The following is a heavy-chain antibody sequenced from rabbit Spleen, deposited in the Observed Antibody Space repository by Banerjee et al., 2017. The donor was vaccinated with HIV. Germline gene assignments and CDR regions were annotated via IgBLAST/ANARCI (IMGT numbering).Heavy chain of an antibody. V-gene: IGHV1S45*01. D-gene: IGHD1-1*01. CDR1: GFDLIGAY. J-gene: IGHJ4*01. CDR2: VNAADSAKT. Sequence: QEQLEESGGGLVKPEGSLTLTCTASGFDLIGAYMCWVRQAPGKGLEWIACVNAADSAKTYYATRAKGRFTISKTSTTVTLQMTSLTPADTATYFCARALYSGTVNNLWGPGTLVTVS. CDR3: ARALYSGTVNNL.